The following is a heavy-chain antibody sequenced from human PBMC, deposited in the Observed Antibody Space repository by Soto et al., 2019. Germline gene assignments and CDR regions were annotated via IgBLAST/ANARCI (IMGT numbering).Heavy chain of an antibody. J-gene: IGHJ4*02. CDR1: GFTFSSYA. CDR2: ISSNGGST. V-gene: IGHV3-64D*08. Sequence: GGSLRLSCSASGFTFSSYAMHWVRQAPGKGLEYVSAISSNGGSTYYADYVKGRFTISRDNSKNTLYLQMSSLRAEDTAVYYCVKDLYYYDSSGPFDYWGQGTLVTVSS. D-gene: IGHD3-22*01. CDR3: VKDLYYYDSSGPFDY.